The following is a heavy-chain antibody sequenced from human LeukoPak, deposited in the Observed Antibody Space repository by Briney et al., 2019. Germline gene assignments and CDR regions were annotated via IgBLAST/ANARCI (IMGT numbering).Heavy chain of an antibody. V-gene: IGHV3-21*01. Sequence: PGGSLRLSCAASGFTFSSYSMNWVRQAPGKGLEWVSSISSSSSYIYYADSVKGRFTISRDNAKNSLYLQMNSLRAEDTAVYYCARDSDYGDPHWWVYYYYMDVWGKGTTVTVSS. J-gene: IGHJ6*03. CDR2: ISSSSSYI. CDR3: ARDSDYGDPHWWVYYYYMDV. CDR1: GFTFSSYS. D-gene: IGHD4-17*01.